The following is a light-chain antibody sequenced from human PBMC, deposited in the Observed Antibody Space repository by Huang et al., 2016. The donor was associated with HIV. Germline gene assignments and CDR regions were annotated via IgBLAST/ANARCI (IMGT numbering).Light chain of an antibody. CDR1: QSISSY. Sequence: DIQMTQSPSSLSASFGDRVTITCRASQSISSYLNLYQQKPGRAPRLLIYATSSLQSGGPSKFSGSGSGTDFTLTITNLQPDDFANYYCQQTYRTPWTFGQGTKVEIK. CDR3: QQTYRTPWT. V-gene: IGKV1-39*01. J-gene: IGKJ1*01. CDR2: ATS.